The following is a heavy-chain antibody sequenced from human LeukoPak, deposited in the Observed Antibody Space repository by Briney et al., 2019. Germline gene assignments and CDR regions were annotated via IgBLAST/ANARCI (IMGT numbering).Heavy chain of an antibody. CDR2: MNPNSGNT. Sequence: ASVKVSCKASGYTFTSYDINWVRQATGQGLEWMGWMNPNSGNTAYAQKFQGRVTMTRNTSISTAYMELSSLRSDDTAVYYCARGTRLRPDYYYYYMDVWGKGTTVTVSS. V-gene: IGHV1-8*01. CDR1: GYTFTSYD. D-gene: IGHD3-10*01. CDR3: ARGTRLRPDYYYYYMDV. J-gene: IGHJ6*03.